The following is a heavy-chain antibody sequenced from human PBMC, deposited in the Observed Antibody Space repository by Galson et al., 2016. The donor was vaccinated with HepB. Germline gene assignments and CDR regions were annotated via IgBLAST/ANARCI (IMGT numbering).Heavy chain of an antibody. CDR2: MSFDGSNK. CDR1: GFTFSNYA. D-gene: IGHD1-26*01. J-gene: IGHJ6*02. V-gene: IGHV3-30*04. CDR3: ARERWDYYDYGMDV. Sequence: SLRLSCAASGFTFSNYAMHWVRQAPGKGLEWVAVMSFDGSNKYYTDSVRGRFTISRDISKNTLYLQMNSLRADDTAVYYCARERWDYYDYGMDVWGQGTTVTVSS.